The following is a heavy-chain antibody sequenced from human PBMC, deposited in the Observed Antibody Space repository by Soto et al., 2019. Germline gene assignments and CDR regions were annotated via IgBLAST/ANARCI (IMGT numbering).Heavy chain of an antibody. J-gene: IGHJ4*02. CDR1: GGSISSSSYY. Sequence: QLQLQESGPGLVKPSETLSLTCTVSGGSISSSSYYWGWIRQPPGKGLEWIGSIYYSGSTYYNPSLKSRVTISVDTSKNQFSLQLSSVTAADTAVYYCASGLGYCSITSCYGGLDYWGQGTLVTVSS. CDR3: ASGLGYCSITSCYGGLDY. CDR2: IYYSGST. D-gene: IGHD2-2*01. V-gene: IGHV4-39*01.